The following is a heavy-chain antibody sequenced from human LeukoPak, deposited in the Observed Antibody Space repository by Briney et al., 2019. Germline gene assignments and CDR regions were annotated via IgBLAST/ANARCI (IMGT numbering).Heavy chain of an antibody. D-gene: IGHD2-2*01. CDR3: ARDPVYCSSTSCYDLYGMDV. CDR2: MRRDGNEI. V-gene: IGHV3-7*01. Sequence: GGSLRLSCSASGFTFSTYWMSWVRQAPGKGLEWVANMRRDGNEIYYLDSVRGRFTISRDNAKNSLYLQMNSLRAEDTAVYYCARDPVYCSSTSCYDLYGMDVWGQGTTVTVSS. J-gene: IGHJ6*02. CDR1: GFTFSTYW.